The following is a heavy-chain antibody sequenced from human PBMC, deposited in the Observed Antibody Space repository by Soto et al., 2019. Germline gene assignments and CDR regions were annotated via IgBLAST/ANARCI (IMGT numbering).Heavy chain of an antibody. V-gene: IGHV3-66*01. J-gene: IGHJ6*02. CDR1: ALTASKNY. CDR3: ARGDSGADWDYYGMDV. D-gene: IGHD3-10*01. Sequence: EVQLVESGGGLVQPGGSLRLSCAGSALTASKNYMSWVRQPPGKGLEWVSVIYSGGTTYYADSVKDRFSIARDNSKGTLYLQMDNLSAGDPAVYSCARGDSGADWDYYGMDVWSRGTTVTVSS. CDR2: IYSGGTT.